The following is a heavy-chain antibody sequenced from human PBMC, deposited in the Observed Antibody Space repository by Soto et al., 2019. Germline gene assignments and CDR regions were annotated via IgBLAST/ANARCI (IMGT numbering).Heavy chain of an antibody. CDR2: ISDAGSTT. D-gene: IGHD2-21*01. Sequence: GGSLRLSCAASGFNFKKYWMHWVRQAPGKGLEWVSRISDAGSTTSYADSVKGRFTISRDNSKNTLYLQMNSLRAEDTAVYYCYSSVVIPPNDGLDYWGQGTQVTVSS. CDR1: GFNFKKYW. J-gene: IGHJ4*02. CDR3: YSSVVIPPNDGLDY. V-gene: IGHV3-74*01.